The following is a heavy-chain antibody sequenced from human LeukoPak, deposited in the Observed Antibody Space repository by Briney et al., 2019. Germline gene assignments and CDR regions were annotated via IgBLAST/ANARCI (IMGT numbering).Heavy chain of an antibody. V-gene: IGHV1-24*01. Sequence: ASVKVSCKVSGYSLTDLSLHWVRQAPGKGLEWMGGFDPEDGEPIYAQKFQGRLSMTEDTTKDTGYMELRTLRSEDTALYYCAKSHGDYGLLDYWGQGTLVTVSS. D-gene: IGHD4-17*01. CDR3: AKSHGDYGLLDY. J-gene: IGHJ4*02. CDR1: GYSLTDLS. CDR2: FDPEDGEP.